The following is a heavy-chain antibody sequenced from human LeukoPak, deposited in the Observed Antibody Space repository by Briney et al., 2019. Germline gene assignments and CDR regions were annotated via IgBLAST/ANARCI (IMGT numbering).Heavy chain of an antibody. CDR2: IYYRGRT. D-gene: IGHD2-2*01. Sequence: SETLSLTCTVSGGSISSYYWIWIRQPPGKGLEWIGYIYYRGRTNYNPSLKSRVTISVDTSKNQFSLKLSSVTAVDTAVYYCARVLGCSTTSCYAAYIDSWGQGTLVTVSS. V-gene: IGHV4-59*01. CDR3: ARVLGCSTTSCYAAYIDS. J-gene: IGHJ4*02. CDR1: GGSISSYY.